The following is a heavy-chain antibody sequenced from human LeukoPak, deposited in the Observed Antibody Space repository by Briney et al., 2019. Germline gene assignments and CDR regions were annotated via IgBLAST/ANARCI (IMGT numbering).Heavy chain of an antibody. Sequence: SETLSLTCAVYGGSFGGYYWSWIRQPPGKGLEWIGEINDSGSTNYIPSLKSRVTISVDTSKNQFSLKLSSVTAADTAVYYCARGIGGYYYYYYMDVWGKGTTVTVSS. CDR2: INDSGST. J-gene: IGHJ6*03. V-gene: IGHV4-34*01. CDR1: GGSFGGYY. D-gene: IGHD3-10*01. CDR3: ARGIGGYYYYYYMDV.